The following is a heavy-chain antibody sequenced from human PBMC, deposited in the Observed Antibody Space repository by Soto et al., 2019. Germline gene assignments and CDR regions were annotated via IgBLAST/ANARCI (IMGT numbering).Heavy chain of an antibody. CDR1: GGSFSGYY. D-gene: IGHD3-10*01. CDR2: INHSGST. Sequence: SETLSLTCAVYGGSFSGYYWSWIRQPPGKGLEWIGEINHSGSTNYNPSLKSRVTISVDTSKNQFSLKLSSVAAADTAVYYCARARSLSLRGYNWFNPWGQGTLVTVSS. CDR3: ARARSLSLRGYNWFNP. J-gene: IGHJ5*02. V-gene: IGHV4-34*01.